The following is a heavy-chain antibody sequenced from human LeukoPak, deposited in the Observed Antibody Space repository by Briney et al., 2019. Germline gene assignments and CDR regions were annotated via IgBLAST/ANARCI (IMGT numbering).Heavy chain of an antibody. CDR1: GITFSDYY. V-gene: IGHV3-11*04. CDR2: VSSSGNTQ. D-gene: IGHD6-13*01. CDR3: ARSLRGTAPSDY. J-gene: IGHJ4*02. Sequence: PGGSLRLSCIVSGITFSDYYMNWIRQAPGKALEYIAYVSSSGNTQFYADSVRGRFKISRDNAKNSLYLQMNSLRGEDTAVYYCARSLRGTAPSDYWGQGTLVTVSS.